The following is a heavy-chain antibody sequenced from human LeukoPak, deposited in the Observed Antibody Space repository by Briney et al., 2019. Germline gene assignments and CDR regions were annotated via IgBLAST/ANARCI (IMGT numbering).Heavy chain of an antibody. V-gene: IGHV3-9*01. J-gene: IGHJ4*02. CDR1: GFTFDDYA. D-gene: IGHD1-26*01. CDR2: ISWNSGSI. Sequence: PGRSLRLSCAASGFTFDDYAMHWVRQAPGKGLEWVSGISWNSGSIGYADSVKGRFTISRDNAKNSLYLQMNSLRAEDTAVYYCASQGYSGSLPGYWGQGTLVTVSS. CDR3: ASQGYSGSLPGY.